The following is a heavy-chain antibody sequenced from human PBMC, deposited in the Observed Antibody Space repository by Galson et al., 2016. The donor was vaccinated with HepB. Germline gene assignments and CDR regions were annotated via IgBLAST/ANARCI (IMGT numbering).Heavy chain of an antibody. CDR2: TSYDGSDE. D-gene: IGHD5/OR15-5a*01. Sequence: SLRLSCAVSGFDFSHYAMHWVRQAPGKGLEWVAYTSYDGSDEYYADSVKGRFTIFKDNYRDTLNLQMHSLRAEDTAVYYCAKDLVSGAVPYVEYFHQWGLGPLVTVSS. CDR3: AKDLVSGAVPYVEYFHQ. CDR1: GFDFSHYA. V-gene: IGHV3-30*04. J-gene: IGHJ1*01.